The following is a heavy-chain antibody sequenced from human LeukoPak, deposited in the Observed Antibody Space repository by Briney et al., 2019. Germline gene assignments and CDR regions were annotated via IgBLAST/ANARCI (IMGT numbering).Heavy chain of an antibody. D-gene: IGHD3-22*01. CDR2: ISSDGSTT. V-gene: IGHV3-48*01. Sequence: GSLRLSCTASGFSFSRYSMNWVRQAPGKGLEWISYISSDGSTTYYADSVKGRFTISRDNARNSLYLQMNSLRAEDTAVYYCATGGYYYDSSASFDYWGQGTLVTVSS. CDR1: GFSFSRYS. CDR3: ATGGYYYDSSASFDY. J-gene: IGHJ4*02.